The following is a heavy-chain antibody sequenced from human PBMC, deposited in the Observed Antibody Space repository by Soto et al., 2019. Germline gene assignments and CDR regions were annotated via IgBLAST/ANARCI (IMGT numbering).Heavy chain of an antibody. Sequence: SETLSLTCTVSGGSISSYYWSWIRQPPGKGLEWIGYIYYSGSTNYNPSLKSRVTISVDTSKNQFSLKLSSVTAADTAVYYCASHGYCSGGSCISYGWFDPWGQGTLVTVSS. CDR3: ASHGYCSGGSCISYGWFDP. V-gene: IGHV4-59*08. CDR1: GGSISSYY. D-gene: IGHD2-15*01. J-gene: IGHJ5*02. CDR2: IYYSGST.